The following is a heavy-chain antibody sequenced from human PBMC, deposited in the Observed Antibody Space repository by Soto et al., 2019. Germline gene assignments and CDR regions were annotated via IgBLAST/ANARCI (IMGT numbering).Heavy chain of an antibody. CDR1: GFTVSDNY. V-gene: IGHV3-53*01. Sequence: GGSLRLSCEASGFTVSDNYMTWVRQAPGKGLEWVSLIYSDVYSAGTTYYAESVKGRFTISRDNSKSTLYLQMMSLRAEDTAVYYCAKDLYVQPPSGWFDPWGQGTVVTVSS. CDR2: IYSDVYSAGTT. D-gene: IGHD1-26*01. J-gene: IGHJ5*02. CDR3: AKDLYVQPPSGWFDP.